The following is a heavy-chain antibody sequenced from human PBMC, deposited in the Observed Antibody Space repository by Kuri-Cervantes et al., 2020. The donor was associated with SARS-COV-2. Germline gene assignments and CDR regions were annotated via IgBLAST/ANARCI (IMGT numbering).Heavy chain of an antibody. J-gene: IGHJ4*02. CDR1: GFTFSDYY. Sequence: GESLKISCAASGFTFSDYYMSWIRQAPGKGLEWVSYISSSGSTIYYADSVKGRFTISRDNAKNSLYLQMNSLRAEDTAVYYCARGGLYCSSTSCYGTHFDYWGQGTLATVSS. D-gene: IGHD2-2*01. V-gene: IGHV3-11*01. CDR3: ARGGLYCSSTSCYGTHFDY. CDR2: ISSSGSTI.